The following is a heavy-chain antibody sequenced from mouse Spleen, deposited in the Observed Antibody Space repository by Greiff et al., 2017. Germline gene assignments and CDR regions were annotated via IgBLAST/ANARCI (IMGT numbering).Heavy chain of an antibody. CDR2: INPSTGGT. Sequence: VQLQQSGPELVKPGASVKISCKASGYSFTGYYMNWVKQSPEKSLEWIGEINPSTGGTTYNQKFKAKATLTVDKSSSTAYMQLKSLTSEDSAVYYCARGGNGFDYWGQGTTLTVSS. D-gene: IGHD2-1*01. J-gene: IGHJ2*01. CDR1: GYSFTGYY. V-gene: IGHV1-42*01. CDR3: ARGGNGFDY.